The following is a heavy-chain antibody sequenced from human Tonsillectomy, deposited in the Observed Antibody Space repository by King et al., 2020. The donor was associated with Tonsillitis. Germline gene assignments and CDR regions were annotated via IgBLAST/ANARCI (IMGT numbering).Heavy chain of an antibody. V-gene: IGHV4-34*01. CDR1: GGSSSSYY. Sequence: VQLQQWGAGLLKPSETLSLTCAVYGGSSSSYYWSWVRQAPGKGLEWIGEINHSGSTNYNPSLQSRVTISIDTSKREFLLNLTSVTAADTAVYYCAIRDGWLQLWAFDMWGQGTMVTVSS. D-gene: IGHD5-24*01. CDR3: AIRDGWLQLWAFDM. CDR2: INHSGST. J-gene: IGHJ3*02.